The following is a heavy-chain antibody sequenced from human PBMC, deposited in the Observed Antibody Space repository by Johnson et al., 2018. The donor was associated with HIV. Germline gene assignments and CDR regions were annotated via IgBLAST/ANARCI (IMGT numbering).Heavy chain of an antibody. Sequence: MLLVESGGGVVQPGRSLRLSCAASGFTFSSYAMHWVRQAPGKGLEWVSVIYSGGNTYYADSVRGRFTISRDNSKNTLYLQMNSLRAEDTAVYHCAREGAWEVRPGAFDIWGQGTTVTVSS. CDR1: GFTFSSYA. D-gene: IGHD1-26*01. CDR2: IYSGGNT. J-gene: IGHJ3*02. V-gene: IGHV3-66*01. CDR3: AREGAWEVRPGAFDI.